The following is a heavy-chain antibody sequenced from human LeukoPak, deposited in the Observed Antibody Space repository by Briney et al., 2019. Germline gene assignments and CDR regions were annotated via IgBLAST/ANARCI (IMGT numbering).Heavy chain of an antibody. J-gene: IGHJ4*02. CDR2: ISNIADSA. Sequence: GGALPVSRAASGFILRHYAMSWLGPAPAKGLEWVSVISNIADSAYYAVSVKGRFTISRDNSKNTLYLQMNSLRAEDTAVYYCAKARDFWSGYYDFDFWGRGTLVTVSS. D-gene: IGHD3-3*01. V-gene: IGHV3-23*01. CDR3: AKARDFWSGYYDFDF. CDR1: GFILRHYA.